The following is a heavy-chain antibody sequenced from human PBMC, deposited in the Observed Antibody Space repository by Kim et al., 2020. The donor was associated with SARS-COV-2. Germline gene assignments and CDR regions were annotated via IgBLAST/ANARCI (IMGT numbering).Heavy chain of an antibody. V-gene: IGHV3-30*18. CDR3: AKEEGSGYSSGWTYYYYGMDV. CDR1: GFTFSSYG. CDR2: ISYDGSNK. D-gene: IGHD6-19*01. J-gene: IGHJ6*02. Sequence: GGSLRLSCAASGFTFSSYGMHWVRQAPGKGLEWVAVISYDGSNKYYADSGKGRFTISRDNSKNTLYLQMNSLRAEDTAVYYCAKEEGSGYSSGWTYYYYGMDVWGQGTTVTVSS.